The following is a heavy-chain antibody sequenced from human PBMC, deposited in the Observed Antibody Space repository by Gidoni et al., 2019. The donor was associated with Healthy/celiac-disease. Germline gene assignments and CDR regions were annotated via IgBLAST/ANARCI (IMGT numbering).Heavy chain of an antibody. CDR3: ARESLHGTTEFY. D-gene: IGHD1-1*01. CDR2: IYYSGST. V-gene: IGHV4-61*01. Sequence: QVQLQESGPGLVKPSETLSLTCTVSGGSVSRGSYYWSCIRQPPGKGLEWIGYIYYSGSTNYNPSLKSRVTISVDTSKNQFSLKLSSVTAADTAVYYCARESLHGTTEFYWGQGTLVTVSS. J-gene: IGHJ4*02. CDR1: GGSVSRGSYY.